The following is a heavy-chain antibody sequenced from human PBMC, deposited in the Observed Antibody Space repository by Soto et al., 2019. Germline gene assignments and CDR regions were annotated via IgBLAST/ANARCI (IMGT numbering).Heavy chain of an antibody. J-gene: IGHJ6*01. CDR3: ARHYDTSAYKNYYYYGMDV. CDR2: ITSNSGHI. Sequence: PGGSLRLSCVASGFTFGSYTMNWVRQSPGKGLEWVSVITSNSGHISYADSVGGRFTISRDNARNSLYLQMNSLRPEDTAVYYCARHYDTSAYKNYYYYGMDVWGQGTTVTVSS. CDR1: GFTFGSYT. D-gene: IGHD3-22*01. V-gene: IGHV3-21*01.